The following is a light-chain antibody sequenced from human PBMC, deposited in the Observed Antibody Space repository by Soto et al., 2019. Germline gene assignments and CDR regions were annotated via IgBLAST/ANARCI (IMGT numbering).Light chain of an antibody. Sequence: EIVLTQSPATLSLSPGEGATLSCRAGQSVSNYLAWYQQKPGQAPRLLIYDASNRATGIPARFSGSGSGTDFTLTISNLEPEDFAVYYCQQRYYWPRTFGQGTKWIS. V-gene: IGKV3-11*01. J-gene: IGKJ1*01. CDR2: DAS. CDR3: QQRYYWPRT. CDR1: QSVSNY.